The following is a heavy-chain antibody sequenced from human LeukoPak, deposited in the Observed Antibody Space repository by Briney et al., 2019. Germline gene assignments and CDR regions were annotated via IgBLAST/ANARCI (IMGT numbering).Heavy chain of an antibody. D-gene: IGHD3-10*01. J-gene: IGHJ3*01. CDR3: ARRRAVMVRGVISS. CDR2: IYYSGST. Sequence: SETLSLTCTVSGGSISSYYWSWIRQPPGKGLEWIGYIYYSGSTNYNPSLKSRVTISVDTSKNQFSLKLSSVTAADTAVYYCARRRAVMVRGVISSWGQGTMVTVSS. V-gene: IGHV4-59*01. CDR1: GGSISSYY.